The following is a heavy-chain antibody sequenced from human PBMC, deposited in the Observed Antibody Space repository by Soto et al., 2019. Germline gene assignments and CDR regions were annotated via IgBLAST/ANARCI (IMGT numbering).Heavy chain of an antibody. CDR2: IWYDGSNK. CDR1: GFTFSSYG. V-gene: IGHV3-33*01. CDR3: ARERIVLVPAASGPYYYYYGMDV. J-gene: IGHJ6*02. Sequence: QVQLVESGGGVVQPGRSLRLSCAASGFTFSSYGMHWVRQAPGKGLEWVAVIWYDGSNKYYADSVKGRFTISRDNSKNTLYLQMNSLRAEDTAVYYCARERIVLVPAASGPYYYYYGMDVWGQGTTVTVSS. D-gene: IGHD2-2*01.